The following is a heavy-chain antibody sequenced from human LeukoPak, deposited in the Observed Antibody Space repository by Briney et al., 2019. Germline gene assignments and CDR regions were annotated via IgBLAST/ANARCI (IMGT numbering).Heavy chain of an antibody. CDR3: ARAGKARPPPMYYFDY. Sequence: SQTLSLTCTVSGGSISSGSYYWSWIRQPAGKGLEWIGRIYTSGSTNYNPSLKSRVTISVDTSKNQFSLKLSSVTAADTAVYYCARAGKARPPPMYYFDYWGQGTLVTVSS. CDR1: GGSISSGSYY. J-gene: IGHJ4*02. V-gene: IGHV4-61*02. D-gene: IGHD1-26*01. CDR2: IYTSGST.